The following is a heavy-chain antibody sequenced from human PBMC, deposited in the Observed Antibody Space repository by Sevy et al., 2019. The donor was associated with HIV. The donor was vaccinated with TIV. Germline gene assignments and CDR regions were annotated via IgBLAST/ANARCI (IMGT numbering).Heavy chain of an antibody. CDR2: ISAYNGNT. CDR3: ARGEITMVQGVIIKGAYFDY. CDR1: GYTFTSYG. D-gene: IGHD3-10*01. V-gene: IGHV1-18*01. J-gene: IGHJ4*02. Sequence: ASVKVSCKASGYTFTSYGISWVRQAPGQGLEWMGWISAYNGNTNYAQKLQGRVTMTTDTSTSTAYMELRSLGSDDTAVYYCARGEITMVQGVIIKGAYFDYWGQGTLVTVSS.